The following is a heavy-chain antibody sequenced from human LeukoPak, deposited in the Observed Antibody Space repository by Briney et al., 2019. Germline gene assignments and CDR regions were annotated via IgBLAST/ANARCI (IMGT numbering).Heavy chain of an antibody. V-gene: IGHV1-18*01. Sequence: ASVKVSCKASGYTFTSYGISWVRQAPGQGLEWMGWISAYNGNTNYAQKLQGRVTMTTDTSTSTAYMELRSLRSDDTAVYYCARGPRITLIRGGQWYYYMDVWGKGTTVTISS. CDR1: GYTFTSYG. D-gene: IGHD3-10*01. J-gene: IGHJ6*03. CDR2: ISAYNGNT. CDR3: ARGPRITLIRGGQWYYYMDV.